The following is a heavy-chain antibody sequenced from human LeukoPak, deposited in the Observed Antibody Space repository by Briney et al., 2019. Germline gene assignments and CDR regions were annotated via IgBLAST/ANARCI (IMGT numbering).Heavy chain of an antibody. Sequence: SETLSLTCTVSGGSISSSSYYWGWIRQPPGKGLEWIGSIYYSGNTYYNPSLKSRVTISVDTSKNQFSLKLSSVTAADTAVYYCATQLGPPGAFDIWGQGTMVTVSS. V-gene: IGHV4-39*07. CDR3: ATQLGPPGAFDI. J-gene: IGHJ3*02. D-gene: IGHD5-24*01. CDR2: IYYSGNT. CDR1: GGSISSSSYY.